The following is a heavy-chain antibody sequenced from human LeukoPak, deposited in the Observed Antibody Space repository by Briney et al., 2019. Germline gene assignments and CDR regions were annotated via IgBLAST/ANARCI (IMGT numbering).Heavy chain of an antibody. V-gene: IGHV4-39*01. D-gene: IGHD3-3*01. CDR1: GGSISSSSYS. CDR3: ARLRFDFWSGYTHPYFDY. J-gene: IGHJ4*02. CDR2: VYYSGTT. Sequence: SETLSLTCTVSGGSISSSSYSWGWIRQPPGEGLEWIGSVYYSGTTYYNPSLKSRVTISVDTSKIQFSLKLSSVAATDSAVYFCARLRFDFWSGYTHPYFDYWGQGTLVTVSS.